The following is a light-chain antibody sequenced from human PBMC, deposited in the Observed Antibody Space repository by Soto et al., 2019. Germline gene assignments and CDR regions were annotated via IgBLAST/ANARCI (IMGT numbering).Light chain of an antibody. CDR1: QSLLHSNGYNY. CDR2: LGS. CDR3: MQALQVPWT. J-gene: IGKJ2*02. V-gene: IGKV2-28*01. Sequence: DIVMTQSPLSLPVTPGEPASISCRSSQSLLHSNGYNYLDWYLQKPGQSPQLLIYLGSSRASGVPDRFSGSGSGTDFTLKISRVEAEDVGVYYCMQALQVPWTFGQGTKLEIK.